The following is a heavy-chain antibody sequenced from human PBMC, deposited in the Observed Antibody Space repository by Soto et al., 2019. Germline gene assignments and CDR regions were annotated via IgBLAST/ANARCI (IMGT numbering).Heavy chain of an antibody. V-gene: IGHV4-59*12. CDR1: GASITSYY. CDR2: IHYSGST. Sequence: SEILSLTCTVSGASITSYYWSWVRQSSGKGLEWIGYIHYSGSTNYNPSLESRVTMSIDTSESQFSLRLRSVTAADTAVYYCARLDYYYYLDVWGKGTAVTVSS. CDR3: ARLDYYYYLDV. J-gene: IGHJ6*03.